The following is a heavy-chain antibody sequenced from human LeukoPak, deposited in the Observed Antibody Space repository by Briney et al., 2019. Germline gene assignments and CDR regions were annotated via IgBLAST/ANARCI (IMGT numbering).Heavy chain of an antibody. V-gene: IGHV1-69-2*01. Sequence: ASVKVSCKASGYTFTGYYMHWVQQAPGKGLEWMGRVDPEDGETIYAEKFQGRVTMTEDTSTDTAYMELSSLRSEDTAVYYCATVRIEMVYAKLAGGWFDPWGQGTLVTVSS. CDR1: GYTFTGYY. J-gene: IGHJ5*02. CDR2: VDPEDGET. D-gene: IGHD2-8*01. CDR3: ATVRIEMVYAKLAGGWFDP.